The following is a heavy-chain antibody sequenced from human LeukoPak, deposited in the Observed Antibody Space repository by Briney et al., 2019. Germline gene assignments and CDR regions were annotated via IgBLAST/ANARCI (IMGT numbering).Heavy chain of an antibody. V-gene: IGHV3-7*03. CDR1: GFRFNTFW. D-gene: IGHD6-19*01. J-gene: IGHJ4*02. CDR3: AKLEQWLIKMGQFDY. Sequence: GGSLRLSCAASGFRFNTFWMSWVRQAPGKGLEWVAIIKQDGNEKYYADSVKGRFTTSRDNSKNTLYLQMNSLRAEDTAVYYCAKLEQWLIKMGQFDYWDQGTLVTVSS. CDR2: IKQDGNEK.